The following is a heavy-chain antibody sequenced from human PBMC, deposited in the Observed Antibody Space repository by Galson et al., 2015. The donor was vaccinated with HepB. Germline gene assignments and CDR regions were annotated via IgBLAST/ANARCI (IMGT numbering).Heavy chain of an antibody. Sequence: PALVKPTQTLTLTCTFSGFSLSTGAMCVTWIRQPPGKALEWLALIDWDDDKYYSTSLKTRLTISKDTSKNQVVLTMTNMDPVDTATYYCARGISDCQHLDYWGQGTLVTVSS. CDR3: ARGISDCQHLDY. V-gene: IGHV2-70*01. CDR1: GFSLSTGAMC. CDR2: IDWDDDK. J-gene: IGHJ4*02. D-gene: IGHD2-21*02.